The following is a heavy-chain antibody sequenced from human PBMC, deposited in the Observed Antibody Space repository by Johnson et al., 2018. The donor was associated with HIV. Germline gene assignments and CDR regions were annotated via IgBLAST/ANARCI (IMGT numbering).Heavy chain of an antibody. J-gene: IGHJ3*02. V-gene: IGHV3-30*02. D-gene: IGHD3-22*01. CDR1: GFTFSSYG. Sequence: QMLLVESGGGVVQPGGSLRLSCAASGFTFSSYGMHWVRQAPGKGLAWVALIRYDGSKKYYADSVKGRFTISRDNSKNTMDLQMNSLRAEDTAVYYCAKEYYYDSSGFPDAFDIWGQGTMVTVSS. CDR3: AKEYYYDSSGFPDAFDI. CDR2: IRYDGSKK.